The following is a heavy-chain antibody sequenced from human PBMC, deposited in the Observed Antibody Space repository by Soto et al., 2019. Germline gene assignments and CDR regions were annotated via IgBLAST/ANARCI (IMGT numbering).Heavy chain of an antibody. CDR2: IRSKANSYAT. V-gene: IGHV3-73*01. Sequence: GGSLRLSCAASGFTFSGSAMHWVRQASGKGLEWVGRIRSKANSYATAYAASVKGRFTISRDDSKNTAYLQMNSLKTEDTAVYYCTRLLVAVAGNNWFDPWGQGTLVTVSS. CDR1: GFTFSGSA. CDR3: TRLLVAVAGNNWFDP. J-gene: IGHJ5*02. D-gene: IGHD6-19*01.